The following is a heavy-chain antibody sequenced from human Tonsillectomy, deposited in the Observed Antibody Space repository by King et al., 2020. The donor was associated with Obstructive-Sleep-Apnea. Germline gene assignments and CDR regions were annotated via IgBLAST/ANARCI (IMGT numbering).Heavy chain of an antibody. Sequence: QVQLQESGPGLVKPSETLSLTCTVSGGSISSSRYYWGWIRQPPGKGLEWIGSIYYSGSTYYNPSLKRRVTISVDTSQNQFSLQLSSVIAAGTAVYYCAREGCSGGSCYYFDYWGQGTLVTVSS. J-gene: IGHJ4*02. CDR2: IYYSGST. CDR3: AREGCSGGSCYYFDY. D-gene: IGHD2-15*01. CDR1: GGSISSSRYY. V-gene: IGHV4-39*07.